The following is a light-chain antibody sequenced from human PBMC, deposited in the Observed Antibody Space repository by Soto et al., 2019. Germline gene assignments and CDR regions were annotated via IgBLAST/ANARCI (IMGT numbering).Light chain of an antibody. Sequence: FMLTQPHSVSESPGKTVTISCTRSSGSIASNYMQWYQQRPGSAPTTVIYEDNQRPSGVPDRFSGSIDSSSNSASLTISGLKTEDEADYCCQSYDSSIWVFGGGTKLTVL. CDR1: SGSIASNY. CDR3: QSYDSSIWV. CDR2: EDN. J-gene: IGLJ3*02. V-gene: IGLV6-57*03.